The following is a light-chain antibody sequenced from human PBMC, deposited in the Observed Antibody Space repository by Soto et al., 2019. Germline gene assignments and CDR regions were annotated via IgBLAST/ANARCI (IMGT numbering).Light chain of an antibody. J-gene: IGKJ4*01. Sequence: DIQLTQSPSTLSASVGDRVTITCRASQSISSWLAWYQHKPGKAPKLLIYKASSLQTGVPSRFSGSGSGTEFTLTISGLQPDDFATYYCQQYNTYSVTLGGGTKVEIK. CDR1: QSISSW. V-gene: IGKV1-5*03. CDR2: KAS. CDR3: QQYNTYSVT.